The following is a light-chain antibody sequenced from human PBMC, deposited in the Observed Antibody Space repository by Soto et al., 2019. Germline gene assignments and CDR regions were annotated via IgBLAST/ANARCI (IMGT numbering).Light chain of an antibody. CDR2: AAS. Sequence: IQVTHSPSSLSASVGDRVTITCRASQGIASYLAWYQQKPGKAPKLLIYAASTLQSEVPSRFSGSGSGTDFTLTISSLQPEDFATYYCQQSYSRTFGQGTKVDIK. CDR1: QGIASY. CDR3: QQSYSRT. J-gene: IGKJ1*01. V-gene: IGKV1-39*01.